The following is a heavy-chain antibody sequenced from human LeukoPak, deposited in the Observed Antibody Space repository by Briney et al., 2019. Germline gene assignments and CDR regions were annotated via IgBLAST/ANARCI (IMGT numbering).Heavy chain of an antibody. CDR2: INPNSGGT. V-gene: IGHV1-2*02. D-gene: IGHD3-9*01. Sequence: ASVKVSCKASGYTFTGYYMHWVRQAPGQGLEWMGWINPNSGGTNCAQKFQGRVTMTRDTSISTAYMELSRLRSDDTAVYYCARDITSEYFDWLHPDYWGQGTLVTVSS. CDR1: GYTFTGYY. CDR3: ARDITSEYFDWLHPDY. J-gene: IGHJ4*02.